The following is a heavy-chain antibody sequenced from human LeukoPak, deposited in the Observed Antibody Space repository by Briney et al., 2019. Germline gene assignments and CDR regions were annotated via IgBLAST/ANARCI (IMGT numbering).Heavy chain of an antibody. J-gene: IGHJ4*02. CDR3: ATGLRYFDWLLIDY. CDR1: GFTFSSYG. V-gene: IGHV3-33*01. CDR2: IWYDGSNK. D-gene: IGHD3-9*01. Sequence: PGGSLRLSCAASGFTFSSYGMHWVRQAPGKGLEWVAVIWYDGSNKYYADSVKGRFTISRDNSKNPLYLQMNSLRAEDTAVYYCATGLRYFDWLLIDYWGQGTLVTVSS.